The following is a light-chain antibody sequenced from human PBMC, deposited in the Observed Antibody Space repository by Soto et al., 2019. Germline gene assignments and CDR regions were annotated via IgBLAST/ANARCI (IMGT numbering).Light chain of an antibody. CDR2: AAS. CDR3: QKYNSAPSWT. J-gene: IGKJ1*01. Sequence: DIQMTQNTTSLSASVGDRVTITCRASQGISNYLACYQQKPVKVPKLLIHAASTLQSGVPSRFSGSGSGTDFTLTISSLQPEDVATYYCQKYNSAPSWTFGQGAMVDI. V-gene: IGKV1-27*01. CDR1: QGISNY.